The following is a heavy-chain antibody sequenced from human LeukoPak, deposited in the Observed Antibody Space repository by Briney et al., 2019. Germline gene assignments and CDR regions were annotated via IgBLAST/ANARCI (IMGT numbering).Heavy chain of an antibody. CDR2: IRSKAYGRTT. V-gene: IGHV3-49*03. Sequence: PGGSLRLSCTACGFTFGDYAMSWFRQAPGKGLEWVGLIRSKAYGRTTEYAASVKGRFTISRDDSKSIAYLQMNSLKTEDTAVYYCTTVSGYGVEPIDYWGQGTLVTVSS. CDR3: TTVSGYGVEPIDY. J-gene: IGHJ4*02. CDR1: GFTFGDYA. D-gene: IGHD5-12*01.